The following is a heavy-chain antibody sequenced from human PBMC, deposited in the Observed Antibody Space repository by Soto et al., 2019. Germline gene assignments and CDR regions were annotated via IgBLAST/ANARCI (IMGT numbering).Heavy chain of an antibody. V-gene: IGHV3-66*01. CDR2: IYSGGST. Sequence: GGSLRLSCTASGFTVSSNYMSWVRQAPGKGLEWVSVIYSGGSTYYADSVKGRFTISRDNSKNTLYLQMNSLRAEDTAVYHCASDFGYCSGGSCLYYYYYMVVSGKGTTVTVSS. CDR1: GFTVSSNY. J-gene: IGHJ6*03. CDR3: ASDFGYCSGGSCLYYYYYMVV. D-gene: IGHD2-15*01.